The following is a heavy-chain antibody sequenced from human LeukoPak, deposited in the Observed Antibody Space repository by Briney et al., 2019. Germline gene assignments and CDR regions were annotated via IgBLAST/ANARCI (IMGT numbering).Heavy chain of an antibody. CDR2: IIPIFGTA. D-gene: IGHD5-18*01. V-gene: IGHV1-69*13. CDR1: GGTFSSYA. CDR3: ARDLRFVGAAMPGGY. J-gene: IGHJ4*02. Sequence: SVKVSCKASGGTFSSYAISWVRQAPGQGLEWMGGIIPIFGTANYAQKFQGRVTITADESTSTAYMELSSLRSEDTAVYYCARDLRFVGAAMPGGYWGQGTLVTVSS.